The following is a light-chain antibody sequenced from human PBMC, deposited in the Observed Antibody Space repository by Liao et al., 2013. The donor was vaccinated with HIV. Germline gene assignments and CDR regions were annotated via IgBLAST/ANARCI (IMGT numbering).Light chain of an antibody. CDR3: QSTDNSGTYGDVV. Sequence: SYVLTQPPSVSVAPGKTAKITCGGDNIGGKSVHWYQRRPGQAPVLVIYYERNRPSGIPERFSGSSSGTTVTLTISGVQAEDEADYYCQSTDNSGTYGDVVFGGGTKLTVL. CDR2: YER. V-gene: IGLV3-21*01. J-gene: IGLJ2*01. CDR1: NIGGKS.